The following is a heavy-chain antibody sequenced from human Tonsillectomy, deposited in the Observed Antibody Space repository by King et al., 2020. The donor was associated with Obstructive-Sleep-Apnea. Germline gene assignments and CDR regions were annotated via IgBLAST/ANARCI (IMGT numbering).Heavy chain of an antibody. CDR3: ARGLYSSSWYYYYGMDV. J-gene: IGHJ6*02. Sequence: LQLQESGPGLVKPSETLSLTCTVSGGSISSYYWSWIRQPPGKGLEGIGNIYYRGGTNYNPSLKSRVTISVETSKNQFSLKLSSVTAADTAVYYCARGLYSSSWYYYYGMDVWGQGTTVTVSS. CDR2: IYYRGGT. CDR1: GGSISSYY. V-gene: IGHV4-59*01. D-gene: IGHD6-13*01.